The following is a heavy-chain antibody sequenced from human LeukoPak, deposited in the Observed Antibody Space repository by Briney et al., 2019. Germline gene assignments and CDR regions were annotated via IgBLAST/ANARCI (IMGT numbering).Heavy chain of an antibody. CDR3: ARVGDILTGSKNWFDP. J-gene: IGHJ5*02. CDR2: INPNSGGT. D-gene: IGHD3-9*01. Sequence: ASVKVSCKASGYTFTGYYIHWVRQAPGQGLEWMGWINPNSGGTNYAQKFQGRVTMTRDTSISTAYMELSRLRSDDTAVYYCARVGDILTGSKNWFDPWGQGTLVTVSS. V-gene: IGHV1-2*02. CDR1: GYTFTGYY.